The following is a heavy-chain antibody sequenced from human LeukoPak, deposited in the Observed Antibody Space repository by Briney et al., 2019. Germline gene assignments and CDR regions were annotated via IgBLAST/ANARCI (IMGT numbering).Heavy chain of an antibody. CDR3: ARDPCEVGASLNWVDP. CDR1: GFTFSSYA. CDR2: ISYDGSNK. D-gene: IGHD1-26*01. J-gene: IGHJ5*02. Sequence: GGSLRLSCAASGFTFSSYAMHWVRQAPGKGLEWVAVISYDGSNKYYADSVKGRFTISRDNSKNTLYLQMNSVGAEDTAVYYCARDPCEVGASLNWVDPWGQGTLVTVSS. V-gene: IGHV3-30-3*01.